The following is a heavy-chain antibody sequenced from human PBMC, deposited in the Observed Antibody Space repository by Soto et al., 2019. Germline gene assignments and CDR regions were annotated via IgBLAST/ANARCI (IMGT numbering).Heavy chain of an antibody. D-gene: IGHD3-22*01. V-gene: IGHV3-21*01. CDR1: GFTFSSYS. Sequence: GGSLRLSCAASGFTFSSYSMNWVRQAPGKGLEWVSSISSSSSYIYYADSVKGRFTISRDNAKNSLYLQMNSLRAEDTAVYYCARDSTYYYDSSGYYSGPDGHFDYWGQGTLVTVSS. CDR3: ARDSTYYYDSSGYYSGPDGHFDY. J-gene: IGHJ4*02. CDR2: ISSSSSYI.